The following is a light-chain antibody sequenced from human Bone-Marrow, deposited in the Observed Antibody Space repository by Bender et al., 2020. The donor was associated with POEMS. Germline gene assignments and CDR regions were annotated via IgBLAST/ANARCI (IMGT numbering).Light chain of an antibody. V-gene: IGLV2-14*02. CDR2: EGS. CDR1: SSDVGSYSL. Sequence: QSALTQPASVSGSPGQSITISCTGTSSDVGSYSLVSWYQQHPGKAPKLMIYEGSKRPSGVSNRFSGSKSGNTASLTISGLQAEDEADYYCSSFTTKYTLVFGGGTRVTVL. J-gene: IGLJ2*01. CDR3: SSFTTKYTLV.